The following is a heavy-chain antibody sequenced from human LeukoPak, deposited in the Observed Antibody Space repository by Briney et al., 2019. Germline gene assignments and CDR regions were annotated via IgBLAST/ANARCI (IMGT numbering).Heavy chain of an antibody. CDR3: AISPRYFDWLKVDY. D-gene: IGHD3-9*01. Sequence: QVGGSLRLSCAASGFTFSSYAMHWVRQAPGKGLEWVAVISYDGSNKYYADSVKGRFTISRDNSKNTLYLQMNSLRAEDTAVYYCAISPRYFDWLKVDYWGQGTLVTVSS. V-gene: IGHV3-30-3*01. J-gene: IGHJ4*02. CDR2: ISYDGSNK. CDR1: GFTFSSYA.